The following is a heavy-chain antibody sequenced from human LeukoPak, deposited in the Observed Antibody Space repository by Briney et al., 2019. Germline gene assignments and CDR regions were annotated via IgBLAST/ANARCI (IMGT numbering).Heavy chain of an antibody. V-gene: IGHV1-18*01. CDR1: GYTFTSYG. J-gene: IGHJ4*02. CDR3: VRTVLYYDSSGWPDF. D-gene: IGHD3-22*01. CDR2: ISAYNGNT. Sequence: ASVKVSCKASGYTFTSYGISWVRQAPGQGLEWMGWISAYNGNTNYAQKLQGRVTMTTDTSTSTAYMELRSLRSDDTAVYYCVRTVLYYDSSGWPDFWGQGTLVTVSS.